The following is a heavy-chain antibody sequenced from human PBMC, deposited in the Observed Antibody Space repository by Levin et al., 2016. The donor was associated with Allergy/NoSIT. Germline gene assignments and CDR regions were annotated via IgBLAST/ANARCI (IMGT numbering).Heavy chain of an antibody. Sequence: WIRQPPGKGLEWIGYIYHSGSTNYNPSLKSRVTISVDTSKNEVSLSLSHATAAETAVYYCARGDFDYYMDVWGKGTTVTVSS. CDR2: IYHSGST. D-gene: IGHD3-16*01. CDR3: ARGDFDYYMDV. J-gene: IGHJ6*03. V-gene: IGHV4-59*01.